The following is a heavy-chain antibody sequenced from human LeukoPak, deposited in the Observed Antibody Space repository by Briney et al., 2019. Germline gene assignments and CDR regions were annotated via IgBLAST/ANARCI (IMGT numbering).Heavy chain of an antibody. CDR1: GGSISTTTFY. J-gene: IGHJ3*01. D-gene: IGHD2-2*01. Sequence: SETLSLTCTVSGGSISTTTFYWGWIRQPPGKGLEWIGTTHYSGSTYYNPSLKSRVTLSVDTSKNPLSLRLTSVTATDTAVYFCARRRGPSLTNTFDLWGQGTMVTVTS. CDR3: ARRRGPSLTNTFDL. V-gene: IGHV4-39*01. CDR2: THYSGST.